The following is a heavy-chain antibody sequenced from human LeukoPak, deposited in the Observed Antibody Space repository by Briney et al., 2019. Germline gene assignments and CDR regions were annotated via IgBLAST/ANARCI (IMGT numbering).Heavy chain of an antibody. V-gene: IGHV4-31*03. CDR1: GGSISSRAYY. J-gene: IGHJ4*02. CDR2: IYYSGST. Sequence: SETLSLTCTVSGGSISSRAYYWSWIRQHPGKSPEWIGYIYYSGSTYYNPSLKSRVIISLNTSKTQFSLKLSSVTAADTAVYYCARADGTIYYFDSWGQGTVVTVSS. D-gene: IGHD5-24*01. CDR3: ARADGTIYYFDS.